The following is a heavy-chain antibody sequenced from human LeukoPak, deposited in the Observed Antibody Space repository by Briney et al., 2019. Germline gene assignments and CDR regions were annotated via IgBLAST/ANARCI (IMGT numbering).Heavy chain of an antibody. V-gene: IGHV3-66*02. Sequence: GGSLRLSCAASGFTVSSNYMSWVRQAPGKGLEWGSVIYSGGSTYYADSVKGRFTISRDNSKNTLYLQMNSLRAEDTAVYYCARARWPSAFDYWGQGTPVTLSS. D-gene: IGHD5-24*01. J-gene: IGHJ4*02. CDR2: IYSGGST. CDR3: ARARWPSAFDY. CDR1: GFTVSSNY.